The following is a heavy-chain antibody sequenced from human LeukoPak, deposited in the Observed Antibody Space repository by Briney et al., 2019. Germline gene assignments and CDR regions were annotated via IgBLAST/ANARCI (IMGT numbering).Heavy chain of an antibody. D-gene: IGHD4-17*01. J-gene: IGHJ5*02. CDR1: GGTFSSYA. CDR3: ARVGDYGDYGFGWFDP. V-gene: IGHV1-69*13. Sequence: SVKVSCKASGGTFSSYAISWVRQAPGQGLEWMGGIIPIFGTANYAQKFQGRVTITADESTSTAYMELSSLRSEDTAVYYCARVGDYGDYGFGWFDPWGQGTLVTVSS. CDR2: IIPIFGTA.